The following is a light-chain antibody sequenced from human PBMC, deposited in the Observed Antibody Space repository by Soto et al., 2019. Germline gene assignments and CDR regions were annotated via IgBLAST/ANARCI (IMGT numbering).Light chain of an antibody. Sequence: QSALTQPASVSGSAGQSITITCTGSASNIGGYNLVSWYQHHAGKAPKVIIYENVKRPSGVSNRFSGSKSGTTASPTISGLHAEDEADYYCCSYVGATTYVFGGGTKLTVL. J-gene: IGLJ2*01. CDR1: ASNIGGYNL. CDR3: CSYVGATTYV. V-gene: IGLV2-23*01. CDR2: ENV.